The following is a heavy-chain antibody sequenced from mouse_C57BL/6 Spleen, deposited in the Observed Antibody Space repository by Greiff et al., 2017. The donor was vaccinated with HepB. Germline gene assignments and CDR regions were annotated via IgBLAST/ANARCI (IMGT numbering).Heavy chain of an antibody. CDR2: ISSGGSYT. J-gene: IGHJ2*01. V-gene: IGHV5-6*01. CDR1: GFTFSSYG. CDR3: ARQDYSNPLDY. Sequence: EVQRVESGGDLVKPGGSLKLSCAASGFTFSSYGMSWVRQTPDKRLEWVATISSGGSYTYYPDSVKGRFTISRDNAKNTLYLQMSSLKSEDTAMYYCARQDYSNPLDYWGQGTTLTVSS. D-gene: IGHD2-5*01.